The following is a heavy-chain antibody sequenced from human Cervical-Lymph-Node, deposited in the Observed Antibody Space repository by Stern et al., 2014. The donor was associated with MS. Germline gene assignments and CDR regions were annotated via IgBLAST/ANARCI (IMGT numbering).Heavy chain of an antibody. D-gene: IGHD6-19*01. V-gene: IGHV3-48*02. J-gene: IGHJ6*02. Sequence: EVQLVESGGDLVQPGGSLRLSCAASAFTFSNYAMNWVRQAPGKGLAWVSYISSRSSTIYYADSVKGRFTISRDNAKKSLYLDMNSLRDEDTGVYYCARGYSSGGYYYGLDVWGQGTTVTVSS. CDR3: ARGYSSGGYYYGLDV. CDR2: ISSRSSTI. CDR1: AFTFSNYA.